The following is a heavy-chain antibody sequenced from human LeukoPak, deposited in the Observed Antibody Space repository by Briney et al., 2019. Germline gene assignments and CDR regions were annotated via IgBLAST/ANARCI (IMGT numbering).Heavy chain of an antibody. CDR2: MNPDSGNG. V-gene: IGHV1-8*02. J-gene: IGHJ4*02. D-gene: IGHD6-13*01. CDR3: ARGDPAAPSSQFDF. Sequence: ASMKVSCKASGYTYTSYDINWVRQATGQGLEWMGWMNPDSGNGDYAPRFQGRVTMTRNTSISTAYLELSSLRSDDTGVYYCARGDPAAPSSQFDFWGQGTQVTVSS. CDR1: GYTYTSYD.